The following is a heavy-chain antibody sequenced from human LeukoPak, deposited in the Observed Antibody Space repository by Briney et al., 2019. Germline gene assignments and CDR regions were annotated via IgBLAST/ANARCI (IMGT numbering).Heavy chain of an antibody. CDR1: GGSFSGYY. V-gene: IGHV4-34*01. Sequence: SETLSLTCAVYGGSFSGYYWSWIRQPPGKGLEWIGEINHSGSTNYNPPLKSRVTISVDTSKNQFSLKLSSVTAAGTAVYCCARGRCSGGSGYARSGHRVGYWGQGTLVTVSS. D-gene: IGHD2-15*01. CDR3: ARGRCSGGSGYARSGHRVGY. CDR2: INHSGST. J-gene: IGHJ4*02.